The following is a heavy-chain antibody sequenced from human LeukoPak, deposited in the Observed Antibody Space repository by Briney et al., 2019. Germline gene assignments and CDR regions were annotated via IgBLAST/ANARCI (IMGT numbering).Heavy chain of an antibody. CDR1: GYTFTSYG. J-gene: IGHJ4*02. D-gene: IGHD3-22*01. CDR2: INPSGGST. Sequence: ASVKVSCKASGYTFTSYGISWVRQAPGQGLEWMGIINPSGGSTSYAQKFQGRVTMTRDTSTSTVYMELSSLRSEDTAVYYCARVAHYYDSSGCLGYWGQGTLVTVSS. V-gene: IGHV1-46*01. CDR3: ARVAHYYDSSGCLGY.